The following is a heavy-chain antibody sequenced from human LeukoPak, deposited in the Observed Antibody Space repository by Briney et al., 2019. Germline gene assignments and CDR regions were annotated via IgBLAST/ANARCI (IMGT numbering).Heavy chain of an antibody. D-gene: IGHD6-6*01. V-gene: IGHV5-51*01. CDR2: IYPGDSDT. CDR3: ARLGPAPPPSSSFFDY. J-gene: IGHJ4*02. CDR1: GYSFTNYW. Sequence: GESLKISCKGSGYSFTNYWITWVRQMPGKGLEWMGIIYPGDSDTRYSPSFQGQVTISVDKSISTAYLQWSILKASDTAMYYCARLGPAPPPSSSFFDYWGQGTLVTVSS.